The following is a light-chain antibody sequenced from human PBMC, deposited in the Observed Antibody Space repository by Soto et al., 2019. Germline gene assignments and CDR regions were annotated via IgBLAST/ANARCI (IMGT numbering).Light chain of an antibody. V-gene: IGKV1-5*01. CDR1: QSISSW. CDR2: DAS. J-gene: IGKJ1*01. Sequence: DIQMTQSPSTLSASVGERVTITCGASQSISSWLAWYQQKPGKAPKLLIYDASSLESGVPSRFSGSGSGTEFTLTISSLQPDDFATYYCQQYNSYSPTWTFGQGTKVDI. CDR3: QQYNSYSPTWT.